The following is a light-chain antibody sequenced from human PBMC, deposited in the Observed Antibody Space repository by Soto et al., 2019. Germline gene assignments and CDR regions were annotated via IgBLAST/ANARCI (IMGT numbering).Light chain of an antibody. J-gene: IGKJ1*01. CDR3: QQYGSSPT. Sequence: EIVLTQPPGTLSLSPGERATLSCRASQSVSSSYLGWYQQKPGQAPRLLIYGTSSRATGIPDRFSGSGSGTDFILTISRLEPEDFAVYYCQQYGSSPTFGQGTKVEI. CDR2: GTS. CDR1: QSVSSSY. V-gene: IGKV3-20*01.